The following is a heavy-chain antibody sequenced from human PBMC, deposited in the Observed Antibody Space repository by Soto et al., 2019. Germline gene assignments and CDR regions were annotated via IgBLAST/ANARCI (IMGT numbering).Heavy chain of an antibody. V-gene: IGHV4-31*03. D-gene: IGHD4-17*01. J-gene: IGHJ4*02. CDR2: IYYSGST. CDR3: ARGDYGDFPFDY. Sequence: SETLSLTXTVSGGSISSVGYCCSWIRQHPGKGLEWIGYIYYSGSTYYNPSLKSRVTISVDTSKNQFSLKLSSVTAADTAVYYCARGDYGDFPFDYWGQGTLVTVSS. CDR1: GGSISSVGYC.